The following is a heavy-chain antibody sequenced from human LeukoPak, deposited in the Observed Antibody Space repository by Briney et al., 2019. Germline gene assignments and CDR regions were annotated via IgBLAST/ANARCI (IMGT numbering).Heavy chain of an antibody. CDR1: GFTFSDYY. CDR2: ISSSSSYT. Sequence: AGGSLRLSCAAFGFTFSDYYMSWIRQAPGKGLEWVSYISSSSSYTNYADSVKGRFTISRDNAKNSLYLQMNSLRAEDTAVYYCARILRTTGTIDHYDYWGQGTLVTVSS. V-gene: IGHV3-11*06. D-gene: IGHD1-1*01. CDR3: ARILRTTGTIDHYDY. J-gene: IGHJ4*02.